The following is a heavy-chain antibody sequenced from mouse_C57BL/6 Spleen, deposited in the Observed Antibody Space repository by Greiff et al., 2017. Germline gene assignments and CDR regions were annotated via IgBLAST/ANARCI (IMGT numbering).Heavy chain of an antibody. J-gene: IGHJ3*01. D-gene: IGHD1-1*01. CDR2: ISSGGSYT. CDR3: ARAEGSSAWFAY. Sequence: EVKLVESGGDLVKPGGSLKLSCAASGFTFSSYGMSWVRQTPDKRLEWVATISSGGSYTYYPDSVKGRFTISRANAKNTLYLHMSSLKSEDTAMYYVARAEGSSAWFAYWGQGTLVTVSA. CDR1: GFTFSSYG. V-gene: IGHV5-6*01.